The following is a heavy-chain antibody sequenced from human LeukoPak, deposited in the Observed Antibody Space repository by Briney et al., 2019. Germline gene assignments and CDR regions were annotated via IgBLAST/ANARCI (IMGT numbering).Heavy chain of an antibody. Sequence: GGSLRLSCAASGFTFSSYSMNWVRQAPGKGLEWVSSISSSSSYIYYADSVKGRFTISRDNAKNSLYLQMNSPRAEDTAVYYCARESYGSGSYRFDYWGQGTLVTVSS. V-gene: IGHV3-21*01. J-gene: IGHJ4*02. CDR3: ARESYGSGSYRFDY. D-gene: IGHD3-10*01. CDR2: ISSSSSYI. CDR1: GFTFSSYS.